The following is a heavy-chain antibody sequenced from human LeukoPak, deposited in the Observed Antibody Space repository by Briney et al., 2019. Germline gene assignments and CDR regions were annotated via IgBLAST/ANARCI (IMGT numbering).Heavy chain of an antibody. D-gene: IGHD2/OR15-2a*01. V-gene: IGHV4-39*01. CDR1: GGSFSSSSYY. CDR3: GRLDGLILYYHYMDV. CDR2: IHYNGNT. Sequence: SETLSLTCTVSGGSFSSSSYYWGWIRQPPGKGLEWIVSIHYNGNTYYNPSIKSRVTISADTSKNQFSLKLTSVTAADTAVYYCGRLDGLILYYHYMDVWGKGTTVTVSS. J-gene: IGHJ6*03.